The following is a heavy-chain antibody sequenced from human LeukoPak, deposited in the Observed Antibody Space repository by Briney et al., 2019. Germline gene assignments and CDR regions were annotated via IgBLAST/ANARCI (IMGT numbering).Heavy chain of an antibody. D-gene: IGHD3-22*01. CDR2: INPSGGST. V-gene: IGHV1-46*01. CDR3: ARDFVHYYDSSGFKDLGAFDI. J-gene: IGHJ3*02. CDR1: GYTFTSYG. Sequence: ASVKVSCKASGYTFTSYGISWVRQAPGQGLEWMGIINPSGGSTSYAQKFQGRVTMTRDMSTSTVYMELSSLRSEDTAVYYCARDFVHYYDSSGFKDLGAFDIWGQGTMVTVSS.